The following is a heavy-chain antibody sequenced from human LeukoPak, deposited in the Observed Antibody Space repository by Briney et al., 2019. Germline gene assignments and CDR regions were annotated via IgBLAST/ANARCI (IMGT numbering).Heavy chain of an antibody. CDR3: ARAPSPLSITLEYYFDY. Sequence: PSETLSLTCTVSGGSISSYYWSWIRQPPGKGLEWIGYIYYSGSTNYNPSLKSRVTISVDTSKNQFSLKLSSVTAADTAVYYCARAPSPLSITLEYYFDYWGQGTLVTVSS. J-gene: IGHJ4*02. CDR1: GGSISSYY. D-gene: IGHD3-10*01. CDR2: IYYSGST. V-gene: IGHV4-59*12.